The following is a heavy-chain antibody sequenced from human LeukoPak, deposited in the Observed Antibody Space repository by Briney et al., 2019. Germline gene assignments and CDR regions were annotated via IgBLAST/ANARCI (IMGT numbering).Heavy chain of an antibody. CDR1: GGSFSGYY. V-gene: IGHV4-34*01. D-gene: IGHD3-22*01. CDR3: ARGRTYYYDTSGYYPSIYYGMDV. J-gene: IGHJ6*02. Sequence: SETLSLTCAVSGGSFSGYYWYWIRQPPGKGLEWIGEINHGESTNYNPSLKSRATLSVDMSMTAADTAVYYCARGRTYYYDTSGYYPSIYYGMDVWGQGTTVIVSS. CDR2: INHGEST.